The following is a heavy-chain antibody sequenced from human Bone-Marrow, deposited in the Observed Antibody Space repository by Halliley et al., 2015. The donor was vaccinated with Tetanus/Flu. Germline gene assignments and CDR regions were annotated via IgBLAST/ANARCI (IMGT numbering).Heavy chain of an antibody. CDR1: GDSINSGSHY. V-gene: IGHV4-31*01. CDR3: ARGNGDSEGFGYYYGMDV. J-gene: IGHJ6*02. Sequence: TLSLTCTVSGDSINSGSHYWSWIRQYPGKGLEWIGYIYYSGSTYYNPSLKSLVTISVDTSKNQFSLKVNSVTAADTAVYYCARGNGDSEGFGYYYGMDVWGQGTTVTVSS. CDR2: IYYSGST. D-gene: IGHD4-17*01.